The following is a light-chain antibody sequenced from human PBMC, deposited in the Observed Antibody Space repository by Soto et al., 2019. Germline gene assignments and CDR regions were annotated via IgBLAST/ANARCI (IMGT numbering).Light chain of an antibody. CDR1: SANVGSNP. J-gene: IGLJ2*01. V-gene: IGLV1-44*01. CDR3: AAWDDSLNGLV. Sequence: HSVLTQPPSTSGAPRERGTISCSGSSANVGSNPVNWYQQFLGTAPKLLIYSNDQRPSGVPDRFSGSKSGTSASLAITGLQSEDEGEYYCAAWDDSLNGLVFGGGTKVTVL. CDR2: SND.